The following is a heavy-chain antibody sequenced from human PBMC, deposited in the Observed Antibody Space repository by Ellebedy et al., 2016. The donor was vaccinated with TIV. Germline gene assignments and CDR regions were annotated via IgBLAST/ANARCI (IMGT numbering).Heavy chain of an antibody. Sequence: GGSLRLXXAASGFTFSSYAMSWVRQAPGKGLEWVSTISGSGVSTYYADSVKGRFTISRDNSKNTLYLQMNSLRAEDTAVYYCAKATDDFWSGSPNYYFDYWGQGTLVTVSS. J-gene: IGHJ4*02. V-gene: IGHV3-23*01. CDR1: GFTFSSYA. D-gene: IGHD3-3*01. CDR3: AKATDDFWSGSPNYYFDY. CDR2: ISGSGVST.